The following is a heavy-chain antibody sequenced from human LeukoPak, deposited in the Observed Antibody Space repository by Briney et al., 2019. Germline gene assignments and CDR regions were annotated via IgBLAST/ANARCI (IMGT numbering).Heavy chain of an antibody. CDR3: ARVRGYDLSGSFDY. CDR1: GGSISSGSYY. CDR2: IYTSGST. J-gene: IGHJ4*02. Sequence: PSETLSLTCTVSGGSISSGSYYWSWIRQPDGKGLEWIGRIYTSGSTNYNPSLKSRVTISVDTSKNQFSLKLSSVTAADTAVYYCARVRGYDLSGSFDYWGQGTLVTVSS. V-gene: IGHV4-61*02. D-gene: IGHD5-12*01.